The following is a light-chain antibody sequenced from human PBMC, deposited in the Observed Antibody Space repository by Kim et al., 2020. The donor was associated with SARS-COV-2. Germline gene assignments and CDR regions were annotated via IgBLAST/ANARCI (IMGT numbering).Light chain of an antibody. CDR1: QSVSSY. V-gene: IGKV3-11*01. J-gene: IGKJ2*01. CDR2: DAS. Sequence: LSWSPGERATLSCRASQSVSSYLTWYQQKPGQAPRLLIYDASNRATGTPARFSGSGSGTDFTLTISSLEPEDFAVYYCQQRSNWPTFGQGTKLEI. CDR3: QQRSNWPT.